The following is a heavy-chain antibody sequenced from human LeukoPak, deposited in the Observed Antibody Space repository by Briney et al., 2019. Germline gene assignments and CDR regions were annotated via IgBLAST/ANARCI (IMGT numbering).Heavy chain of an antibody. CDR1: GGSISSYY. V-gene: IGHV4-59*01. Sequence: SETLSLTCTVSGGSISSYYWSWIRQPPGKGLEWIGYIYYSGSTNYNPSLKSRVTISVDTSKNQFSPKLSSVTAADTAVYYCARESKDFWSGSKYGMDVWGQGTTVTVSS. J-gene: IGHJ6*02. D-gene: IGHD3-3*01. CDR2: IYYSGST. CDR3: ARESKDFWSGSKYGMDV.